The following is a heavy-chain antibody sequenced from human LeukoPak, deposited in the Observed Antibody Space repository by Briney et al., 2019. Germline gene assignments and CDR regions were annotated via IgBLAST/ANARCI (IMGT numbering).Heavy chain of an antibody. Sequence: PSETLSLTCTVSGYSINSGYYWGWIRQPPGKGLEWIGSIYHSGSTYYNPSLKSRVTISVDTSKNQFSLKLSSVTAADTAVYYCARGLYSSNYYYYYMDVWGKGTTVTISS. J-gene: IGHJ6*03. CDR2: IYHSGST. CDR1: GYSINSGYY. V-gene: IGHV4-38-2*02. D-gene: IGHD2-15*01. CDR3: ARGLYSSNYYYYYMDV.